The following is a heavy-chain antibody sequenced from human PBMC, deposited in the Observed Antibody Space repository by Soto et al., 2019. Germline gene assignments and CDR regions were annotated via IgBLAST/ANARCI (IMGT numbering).Heavy chain of an antibody. D-gene: IGHD3-3*01. CDR3: ARDYRAIFGVVINEPSGY. V-gene: IGHV1-18*01. CDR1: GYTFTSYG. J-gene: IGHJ4*02. Sequence: QIQLVQSGAEVKKPGASVKVSCKASGYTFTSYGISWVRQAPGQGLEWMGWISAYNGNTNYAQKLQGRVTMTTDTSTSTAYMELRSLRSDDTAVYYCARDYRAIFGVVINEPSGYWGQGTLVTVSS. CDR2: ISAYNGNT.